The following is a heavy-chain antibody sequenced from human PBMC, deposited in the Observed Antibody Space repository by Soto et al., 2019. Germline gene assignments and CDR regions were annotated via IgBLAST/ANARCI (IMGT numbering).Heavy chain of an antibody. V-gene: IGHV3-23*01. Sequence: PGGSLRLSCAASGFTFSSYAMSWVRQAPGKGLAWVSAISGSGGSTYYADSVKGRFTISRDNSKNTLYLQMNSLRAEDTAVYYCAKGPTVTRHFDYWGQGTLVTVSS. D-gene: IGHD4-17*01. CDR1: GFTFSSYA. CDR3: AKGPTVTRHFDY. CDR2: ISGSGGST. J-gene: IGHJ4*02.